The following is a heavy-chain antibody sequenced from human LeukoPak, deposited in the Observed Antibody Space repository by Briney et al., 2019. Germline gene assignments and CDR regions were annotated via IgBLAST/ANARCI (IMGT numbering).Heavy chain of an antibody. CDR3: AKDLDSSGYYYGHHDAFDI. V-gene: IGHV3-11*01. CDR1: GFTFSDYY. CDR2: ISSSGSTI. D-gene: IGHD3-22*01. Sequence: GGSLRLSCAASGFTFSDYYMSWIRQAPGKGLEWVSYISSSGSTIYYADSVKGRFTISRDNAKNSLYLQMNSLRAEDTAVYYCAKDLDSSGYYYGHHDAFDIWGQGTMVTVSS. J-gene: IGHJ3*02.